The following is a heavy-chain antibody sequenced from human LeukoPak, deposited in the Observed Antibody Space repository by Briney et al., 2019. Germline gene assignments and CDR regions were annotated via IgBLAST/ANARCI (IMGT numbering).Heavy chain of an antibody. CDR2: IIPIFGTA. J-gene: IGHJ4*02. Sequence: SVKVSCKASGYTFTSYGISWVRQAPGQGLEWMGGIIPIFGTANYAQKFQGRVTITADESTSTAYMELSSLRSEDTAVYYCARGGIAARPDYWGQGTLVTVSS. D-gene: IGHD6-6*01. CDR1: GYTFTSYG. CDR3: ARGGIAARPDY. V-gene: IGHV1-69*13.